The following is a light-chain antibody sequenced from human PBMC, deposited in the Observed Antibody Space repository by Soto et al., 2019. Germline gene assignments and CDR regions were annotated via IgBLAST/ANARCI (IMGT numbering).Light chain of an antibody. CDR3: CSYAGSSTYVV. V-gene: IGLV2-23*01. Sequence: QSALTQPASVSGSPGKSITISCTGTSSDVGSYNLVSWYQQHPGKAPKLMIYEGSKRPSGVFNRFSGSKSGNTASLTISGLQAEDEADYYCCSYAGSSTYVVFGGGTKVTVL. J-gene: IGLJ2*01. CDR1: SSDVGSYNL. CDR2: EGS.